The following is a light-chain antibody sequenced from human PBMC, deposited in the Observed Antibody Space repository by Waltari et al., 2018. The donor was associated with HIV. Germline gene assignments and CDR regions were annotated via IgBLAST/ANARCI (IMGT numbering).Light chain of an antibody. CDR1: QNINSY. J-gene: IGKJ4*01. V-gene: IGKV1-39*01. Sequence: DIQMTQSPPSLSESVGARVTISCRSSQNINSYLNWYQQKAGRAPQLLIYGALNLHTWAPRRFSARGSGTDFTLTITSLQPEDFATYFCQQSYNVPVTFGGGTKVEV. CDR2: GAL. CDR3: QQSYNVPVT.